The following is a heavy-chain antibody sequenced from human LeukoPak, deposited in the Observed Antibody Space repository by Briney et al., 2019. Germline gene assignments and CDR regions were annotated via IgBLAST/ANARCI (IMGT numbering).Heavy chain of an antibody. CDR1: GASITGDF. Sequence: PSETLSLTCSVSGASITGDFWAWIRQPPGKGLEWISYISYSGTTRYNPSLRGRVSISLETSNNQFSLELSSVIAADTAVYYCATKRLHGGYAWGQGFLVTVSS. V-gene: IGHV4-59*08. CDR3: ATKRLHGGYA. J-gene: IGHJ5*02. D-gene: IGHD5-18*01. CDR2: ISYSGTT.